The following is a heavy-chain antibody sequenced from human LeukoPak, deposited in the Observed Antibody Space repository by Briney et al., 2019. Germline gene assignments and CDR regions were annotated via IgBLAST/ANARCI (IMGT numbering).Heavy chain of an antibody. J-gene: IGHJ5*02. CDR2: IYNGVNT. CDR1: GASVSSASY. CDR3: ARSRAFNSGAFDP. Sequence: SETLSLTCTVSGASVSSASYWTRIRQPPGKGVEWIAHIYNGVNTNYNPSLKSRVTISVDTSKNQFSLRLNSVTAADTAVYYCARSRAFNSGAFDPWGQGSLVTVSS. D-gene: IGHD1-26*01. V-gene: IGHV4-61*01.